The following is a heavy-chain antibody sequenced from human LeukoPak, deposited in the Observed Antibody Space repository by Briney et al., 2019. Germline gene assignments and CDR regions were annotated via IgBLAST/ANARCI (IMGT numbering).Heavy chain of an antibody. Sequence: PGGSLRLSCAASGFTFSSYSMTWVRQAPGKGLEWISYIHDGGSPIYYADSVKGRFTVSRDNAKNSLYLHMSSLRAEDTAVYYYALGGSSRFSYWGQGTLVTVSS. CDR1: GFTFSSYS. CDR2: IHDGGSPI. CDR3: ALGGSSRFSY. D-gene: IGHD6-13*01. V-gene: IGHV3-48*01. J-gene: IGHJ4*02.